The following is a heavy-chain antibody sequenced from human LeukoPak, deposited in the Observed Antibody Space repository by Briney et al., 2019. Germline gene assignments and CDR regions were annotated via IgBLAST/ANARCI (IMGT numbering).Heavy chain of an antibody. CDR2: INAGNGNT. J-gene: IGHJ6*02. Sequence: GGSLRLSCATSGYTLTSYAMHWVRQAPGQGLEWMGWINAGNGNTKYSQKFQGRVTITRDTSASTAYMELSSLRSEDTAVYYCARGQTTFAVYYYGMDVWGQGTTVTVSS. CDR1: GYTLTSYA. CDR3: ARGQTTFAVYYYGMDV. D-gene: IGHD3-16*01. V-gene: IGHV1-3*01.